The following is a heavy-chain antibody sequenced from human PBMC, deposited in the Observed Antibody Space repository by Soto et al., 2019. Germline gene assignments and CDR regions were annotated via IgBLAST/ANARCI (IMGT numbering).Heavy chain of an antibody. D-gene: IGHD3-3*01. V-gene: IGHV3-30-3*01. CDR1: GFTFSSYA. CDR3: ARERGRTYYDFWSWHAFDY. CDR2: ISYDGSNK. Sequence: QVQLVESGGGVVQPGRSLRLSCAASGFTFSSYAMHWVRQAPGKGLEWVAVISYDGSNKYYADSVKGRFTISRDNSKNTLYLQMNSLRAEDTAVYYCARERGRTYYDFWSWHAFDYWGQGTLVTVSS. J-gene: IGHJ4*02.